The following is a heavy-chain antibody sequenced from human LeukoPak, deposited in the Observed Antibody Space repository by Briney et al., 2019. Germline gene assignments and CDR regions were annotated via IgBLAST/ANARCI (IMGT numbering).Heavy chain of an antibody. CDR2: INHSGST. J-gene: IGHJ4*02. Sequence: PSETLSLTCAVYGGSFSGYYWSWIRQPPGKGLEWIGEINHSGSTNYNPSLKSRVTISVDTSKNQFSLKLSSVTAADTAVYYCARGPYSYGNDYWGQGTLVTVSS. CDR3: ARGPYSYGNDY. D-gene: IGHD5-18*01. CDR1: GGSFSGYY. V-gene: IGHV4-34*01.